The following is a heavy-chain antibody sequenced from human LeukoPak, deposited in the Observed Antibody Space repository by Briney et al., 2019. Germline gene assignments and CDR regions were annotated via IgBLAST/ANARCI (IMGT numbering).Heavy chain of an antibody. CDR3: AKVSQSGIVGAINFAY. V-gene: IGHV3-9*03. CDR1: GFTFDDYA. D-gene: IGHD1-26*01. Sequence: TGRSLRLSCAASGFTFDDYAMHWVRQVPGKGLEWVSGISWNSGSIRYADSVKGRFTISRDNAKNSLYLQMNSLRAEDMALYYCAKVSQSGIVGAINFAYWGQGTLVTVSS. J-gene: IGHJ4*02. CDR2: ISWNSGSI.